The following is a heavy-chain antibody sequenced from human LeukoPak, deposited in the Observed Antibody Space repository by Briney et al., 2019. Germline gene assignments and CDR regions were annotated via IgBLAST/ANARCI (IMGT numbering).Heavy chain of an antibody. CDR2: ITGSGGTT. CDR3: ATAGGSSGSYPLIY. Sequence: GGSLRLSCAASGFTFSNYATNWVRQAPGKGLERVSVITGSGGTTFYADSVKGRFTISRDNSKNTVFLQMNSLRAEDTAVYYCATAGGSSGSYPLIYWGQGILATVSS. D-gene: IGHD6-19*01. CDR1: GFTFSNYA. V-gene: IGHV3-23*01. J-gene: IGHJ4*02.